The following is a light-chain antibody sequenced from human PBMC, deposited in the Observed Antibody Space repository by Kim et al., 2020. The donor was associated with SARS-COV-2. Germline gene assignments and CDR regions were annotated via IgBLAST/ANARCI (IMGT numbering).Light chain of an antibody. CDR2: AES. Sequence: SAAVGDRVTITCRASQDNSRYLARDQQRPGTAPKHLICAESTLQSGGPARFSGGGSGTDFTLTITSLQPVGLASYYCQQLNSYPYTFGRETNLE. J-gene: IGKJ2*01. CDR3: QQLNSYPYT. CDR1: QDNSRY. V-gene: IGKV1-9*01.